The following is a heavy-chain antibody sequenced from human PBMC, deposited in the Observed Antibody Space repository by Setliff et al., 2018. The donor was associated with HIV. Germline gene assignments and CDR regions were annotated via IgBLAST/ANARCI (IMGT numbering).Heavy chain of an antibody. J-gene: IGHJ5*02. Sequence: PSETLSLTCTVSGDSMRDYYWSWLRQPAGKGLEWIGRIFPSGTTDYNPSLKSRVTMSIDTSKDQFSLNLKSVTAADTAAYFCARDRSNYGSGSSAYNWFHPWGQGNQVTVSS. CDR3: ARDRSNYGSGSSAYNWFHP. CDR2: IFPSGTT. D-gene: IGHD3-10*01. V-gene: IGHV4-4*07. CDR1: GDSMRDYY.